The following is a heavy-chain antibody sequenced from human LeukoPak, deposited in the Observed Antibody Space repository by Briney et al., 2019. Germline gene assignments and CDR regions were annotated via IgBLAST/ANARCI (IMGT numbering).Heavy chain of an antibody. V-gene: IGHV3-21*01. Sequence: GGSLRLSCAASGFSFSSYSMNWVRQAPGKGLEWVSSISSSSSYIYYADSVKGRFTISRDNAKNSLYLQVNSLRAEDTAVYYCARVSRYYGGYLKDYFDYWGQGTLVTVSS. D-gene: IGHD4-17*01. CDR2: ISSSSSYI. CDR3: ARVSRYYGGYLKDYFDY. J-gene: IGHJ4*02. CDR1: GFSFSSYS.